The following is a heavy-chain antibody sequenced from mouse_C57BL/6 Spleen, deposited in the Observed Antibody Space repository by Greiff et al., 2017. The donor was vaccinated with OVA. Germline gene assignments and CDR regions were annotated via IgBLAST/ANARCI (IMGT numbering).Heavy chain of an antibody. J-gene: IGHJ2*01. D-gene: IGHD2-4*01. Sequence: QVQLQQPGAELVKPGASVKLSCKASGYTFTSYWMHWVKQRPGQGLEWIGMIHPNSGSTNYNEKFKSKATLTVDKSSSTAYMQLSSLTAEDSAVYYCAREEYDYDGRGLDYWGQGTTHTVSS. CDR2: IHPNSGST. V-gene: IGHV1-64*01. CDR1: GYTFTSYW. CDR3: AREEYDYDGRGLDY.